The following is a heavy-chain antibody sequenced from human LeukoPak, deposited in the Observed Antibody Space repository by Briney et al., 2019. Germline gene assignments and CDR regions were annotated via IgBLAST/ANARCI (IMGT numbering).Heavy chain of an antibody. V-gene: IGHV3-7*01. CDR1: GFTFSIYW. D-gene: IGHD6-13*01. CDR2: IKQDGSEK. J-gene: IGHJ6*02. CDR3: ARGTYSSSWYFNYYYGMDV. Sequence: GGSLRLSCAASGFTFSIYWMSWVRQAPGKGLEWVANIKQDGSEKYYVDSVKGRFTISRDNAKNSLYLQMNSLRAEDTAVYYCARGTYSSSWYFNYYYGMDVWGQGTTVTVSS.